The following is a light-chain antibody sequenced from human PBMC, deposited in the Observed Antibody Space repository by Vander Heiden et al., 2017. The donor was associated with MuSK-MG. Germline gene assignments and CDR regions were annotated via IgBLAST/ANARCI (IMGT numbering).Light chain of an antibody. CDR1: SSNIGAGYD. V-gene: IGLV1-40*01. J-gene: IGLJ2*01. CDR3: QSYDSSLSGYVV. CDR2: GNS. Sequence: QSVLMQPPALPGAPGQRVTISCTGSSSNIGAGYDVHWYQQLPGTAPKLLIYGNSNRPSGVPDRFSGSKSGASASLAITELQAEDEADDYCQSYDSSLSGYVVFGGGTKLTVL.